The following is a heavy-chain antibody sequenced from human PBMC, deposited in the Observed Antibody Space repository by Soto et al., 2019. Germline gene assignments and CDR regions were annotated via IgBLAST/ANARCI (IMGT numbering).Heavy chain of an antibody. V-gene: IGHV1-69*12. J-gene: IGHJ4*02. CDR1: GGTFSSYA. CDR3: ARDPVFANSYSNFDY. Sequence: QVQLVQSGAEVKKPGSSVKVSCNASGGTFSSYAISWVRQAPGQGLEWMGGIIPIFGTANYAQKFQGRVTIXXDXSXTTAYRELSSLRSEDTAVYYCARDPVFANSYSNFDYWGQGTLVTVSS. CDR2: IIPIFGTA. D-gene: IGHD4-4*01.